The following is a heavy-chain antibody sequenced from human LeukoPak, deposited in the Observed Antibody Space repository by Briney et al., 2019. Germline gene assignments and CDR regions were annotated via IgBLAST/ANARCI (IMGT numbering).Heavy chain of an antibody. V-gene: IGHV3-23*01. D-gene: IGHD3-22*01. J-gene: IGHJ4*02. Sequence: GGSLRLSCAASGFTFSSYAMSWVRQAPGKGLEWVSAISGSGGSTYYADSVKGRFTISRDNSKNTLYLQMNSLRAEDTAVYYCAKSITMIVVVITTFPAFDYWGQGTLVTVSS. CDR2: ISGSGGST. CDR3: AKSITMIVVVITTFPAFDY. CDR1: GFTFSSYA.